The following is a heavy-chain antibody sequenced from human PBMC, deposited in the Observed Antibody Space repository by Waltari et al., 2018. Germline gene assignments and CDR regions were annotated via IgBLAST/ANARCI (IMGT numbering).Heavy chain of an antibody. D-gene: IGHD2-8*02. CDR2: IKQDGSEK. J-gene: IGHJ4*02. CDR3: ARQSYYCTGGVCYSDY. Sequence: EVQLVESGGGLVQPGGSLRLSCAASGFTFSSYWMSWVRQAPGKGLEWVANIKQDGSEKYYVDSVKGRFTISRDNVKNSLYLQMNSLRAEDTAVYYCARQSYYCTGGVCYSDYWGQGTLVTVSS. CDR1: GFTFSSYW. V-gene: IGHV3-7*01.